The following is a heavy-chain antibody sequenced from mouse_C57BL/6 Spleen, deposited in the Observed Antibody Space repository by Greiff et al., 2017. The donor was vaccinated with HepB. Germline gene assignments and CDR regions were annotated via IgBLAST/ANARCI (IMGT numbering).Heavy chain of an antibody. Sequence: EVQLVESGPELVKPGASVKIPCKASGYTFTDYNMDWVKQSHGKSLEWIGDINPNNGGTIYNQKFKGKATLTVDKSSSTAYMELRSLTSEDTAVYDCARRMYYYGSSYGDFDYWGQGTTLTVSS. V-gene: IGHV1-18*01. CDR3: ARRMYYYGSSYGDFDY. J-gene: IGHJ2*01. CDR2: INPNNGGT. D-gene: IGHD1-1*01. CDR1: GYTFTDYN.